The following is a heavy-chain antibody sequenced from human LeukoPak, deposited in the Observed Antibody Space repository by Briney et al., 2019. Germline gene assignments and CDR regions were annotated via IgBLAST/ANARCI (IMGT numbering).Heavy chain of an antibody. Sequence: PSETLSLTCTVSAGSIGSNTYYWAWIRQPPGKGLEWIGTIYYSGSTNYNPSLRSRLTISIDTPKNQLSLKLSSVTAADTAVYYCARLRGGTYDFWGQGTLVAVSS. CDR1: AGSIGSNTYY. V-gene: IGHV4-39*01. D-gene: IGHD1-26*01. CDR2: IYYSGST. CDR3: ARLRGGTYDF. J-gene: IGHJ4*02.